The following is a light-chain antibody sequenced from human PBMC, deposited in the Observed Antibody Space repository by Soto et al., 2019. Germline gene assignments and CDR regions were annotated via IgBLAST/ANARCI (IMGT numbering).Light chain of an antibody. CDR1: STDIGRYDY. J-gene: IGLJ1*01. CDR3: SSYSISTAYL. Sequence: SALTQPASVSGSPGQSITISCTGTSTDIGRYDYVSWYQLHPGKAPKLMVFEVNYRPSGVSYRFSGSKSGNTASLTISGLQAEDEADYFCSSYSISTAYLFGTGTKVTVL. V-gene: IGLV2-14*01. CDR2: EVN.